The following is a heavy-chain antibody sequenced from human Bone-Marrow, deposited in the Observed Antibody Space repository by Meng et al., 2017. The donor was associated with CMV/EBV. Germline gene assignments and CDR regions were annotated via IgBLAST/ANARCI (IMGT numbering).Heavy chain of an antibody. CDR1: GFTFSSYA. V-gene: IGHV3-23*01. Sequence: GESLKISCAASGFTFSSYAMSWVRQAPGKGLEWVSAISGSGGSTYYADSVKGRFTISRDNSKNTLYLQMNSLRAEDTAVYYCARGPTSYGPEYYFDYWGHGTLATVSS. D-gene: IGHD5-18*01. CDR2: ISGSGGST. CDR3: ARGPTSYGPEYYFDY. J-gene: IGHJ4*01.